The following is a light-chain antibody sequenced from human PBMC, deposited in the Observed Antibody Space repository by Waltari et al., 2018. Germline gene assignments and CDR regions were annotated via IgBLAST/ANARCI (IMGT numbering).Light chain of an antibody. Sequence: EILMTQSPGTLSVSPGEPATLACRASQSLSRNLAWSQLKPGQAPRLLIYAASTRATGIPARFSGSGSGTEFTLTISSLQSEDFAVYYCQQYSDWPPLTFGGGTKVEIK. V-gene: IGKV3-15*01. CDR3: QQYSDWPPLT. CDR1: QSLSRN. CDR2: AAS. J-gene: IGKJ4*01.